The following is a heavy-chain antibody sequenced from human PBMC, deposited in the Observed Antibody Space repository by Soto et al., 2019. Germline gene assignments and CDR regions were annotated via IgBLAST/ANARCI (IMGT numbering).Heavy chain of an antibody. J-gene: IGHJ4*02. D-gene: IGHD3-10*01. Sequence: QVQLQESGPGLVKPSQTLSLTCTVSGGSISSGGYYWSWIRQHPGKGLEWIGYIYYSGSTYYNPSLKSRVTISVDTSKNQFSLKLSSVTAADTVVYYCARGMVRGVITYYYFDYWGQGTLVTVSS. CDR3: ARGMVRGVITYYYFDY. CDR2: IYYSGST. V-gene: IGHV4-31*03. CDR1: GGSISSGGYY.